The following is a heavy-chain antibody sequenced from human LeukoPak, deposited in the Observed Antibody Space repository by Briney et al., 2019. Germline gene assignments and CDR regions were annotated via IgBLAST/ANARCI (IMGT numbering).Heavy chain of an antibody. CDR1: GFTFSSYA. CDR2: ISYDGSNK. Sequence: GGSLRLSCAASGFTFSSYAMHWVRQAPGKGLEWVAVISYDGSNKYYADSVKGRFTISRDNSKNTLYLQMNSLRAEDTAVYYCARDLITMVRGTSGMDVWGQGTTVNVSS. D-gene: IGHD3-10*01. V-gene: IGHV3-30*04. J-gene: IGHJ6*02. CDR3: ARDLITMVRGTSGMDV.